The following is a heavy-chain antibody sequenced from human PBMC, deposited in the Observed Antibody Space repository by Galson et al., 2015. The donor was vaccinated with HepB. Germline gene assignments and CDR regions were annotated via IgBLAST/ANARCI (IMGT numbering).Heavy chain of an antibody. CDR2: NYNDGTYP. Sequence: SLRLSCAASGFTFSYYWMHWVRQAPGGGLVWVSRNYNDGTYPSYADSVKGRFTISRDNAKNTVYLQMSSLRAGDTAVYYCARELTGSGRQTDAFDFWGQGTMVTVSS. J-gene: IGHJ3*01. CDR1: GFTFSYYW. V-gene: IGHV3-74*01. D-gene: IGHD3-10*01. CDR3: ARELTGSGRQTDAFDF.